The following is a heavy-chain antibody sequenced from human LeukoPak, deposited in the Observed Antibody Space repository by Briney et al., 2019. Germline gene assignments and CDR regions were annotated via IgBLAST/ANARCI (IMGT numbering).Heavy chain of an antibody. V-gene: IGHV1-69*13. D-gene: IGHD3-10*01. Sequence: ASVKVSCKASGGTFSSYAISWVRQAPGQGLEWMGGIIPIFGTANYAQKFQGRVTITADESTCTAYMELSSLRSEDTAVYYCARGIAMVRGGGNWFDPWGQGTLVTVSS. CDR2: IIPIFGTA. J-gene: IGHJ5*02. CDR3: ARGIAMVRGGGNWFDP. CDR1: GGTFSSYA.